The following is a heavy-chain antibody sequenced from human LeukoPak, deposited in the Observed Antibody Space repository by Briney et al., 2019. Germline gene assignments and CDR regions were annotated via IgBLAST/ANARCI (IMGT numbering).Heavy chain of an antibody. CDR2: ISSSSSYI. V-gene: IGHV3-21*04. CDR1: GFTFSSYS. Sequence: GGSLRLSCAASGFTFSSYSMNWVRQAPGKGLEWVSSISSSSSYIYYADSVKGRFTISRDNAKNSLYLQMNSLRAEDTAVYYCANLYDFWSGYYQTRDYWGQGTLVTVSS. CDR3: ANLYDFWSGYYQTRDY. D-gene: IGHD3-3*01. J-gene: IGHJ4*02.